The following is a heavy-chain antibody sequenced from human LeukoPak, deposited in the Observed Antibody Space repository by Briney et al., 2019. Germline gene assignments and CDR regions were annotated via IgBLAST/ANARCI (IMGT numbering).Heavy chain of an antibody. CDR1: GYTLTELS. J-gene: IGHJ4*02. CDR3: ATFEGYYYGSGSYYTPGY. D-gene: IGHD3-10*01. V-gene: IGHV1-24*01. CDR2: FDPEDGET. Sequence: ASVKVSCKVSGYTLTELSMHWVRQAPGKGPEWMGGFDPEDGETIYAQKFQGRVTMTEDTSTDTAYMELSSLRSEDTAVYYCATFEGYYYGSGSYYTPGYWGQGTLVTVSS.